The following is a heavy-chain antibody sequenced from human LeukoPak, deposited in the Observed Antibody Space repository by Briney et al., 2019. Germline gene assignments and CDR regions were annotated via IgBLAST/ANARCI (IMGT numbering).Heavy chain of an antibody. V-gene: IGHV1-24*01. CDR1: GYTLTELS. CDR3: ATEVIAAAFLPPAFDY. Sequence: GASVKVPCKVSGYTLTELSMHWVRQAPGKGLEWMGGFDPEDGETIYAQKFQGRVTMTEDTSTDTAYMELSSLRSEDTAVYYCATEVIAAAFLPPAFDYWGQGTLVTVSS. D-gene: IGHD6-13*01. CDR2: FDPEDGET. J-gene: IGHJ4*02.